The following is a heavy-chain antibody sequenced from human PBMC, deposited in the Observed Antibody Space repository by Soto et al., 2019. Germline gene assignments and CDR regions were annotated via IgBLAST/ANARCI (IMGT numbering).Heavy chain of an antibody. CDR2: ISHDGTNK. CDR1: GFTFSNYG. J-gene: IGHJ3*02. CDR3: ATIPGSSSSTIDS. D-gene: IGHD6-6*01. V-gene: IGHV3-30*03. Sequence: WGSLRLSCAASGFTFSNYGMHWVRQAPGKGLQWVALISHDGTNKYYADSVKGRFTISRDNSKNTLFLQMSSLRAEDTAVYYWATIPGSSSSTIDSWGQGTRVTVSS.